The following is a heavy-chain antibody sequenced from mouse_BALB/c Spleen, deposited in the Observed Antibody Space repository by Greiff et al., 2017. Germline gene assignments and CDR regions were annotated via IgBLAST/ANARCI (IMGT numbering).Heavy chain of an antibody. Sequence: VQLQQSGPGLVAPSQSLSITCTVSGFSLTSYGVHWVRQPPGKGLEWLGVIWAGGSTNYNSALMSRLSISKDNSKSQVFLKMNSLQTDDTAMYYCARDRYDVFYYAMDYWGQGTSVTVSS. CDR1: GFSLTSYG. J-gene: IGHJ4*01. CDR2: IWAGGST. V-gene: IGHV2-9*02. CDR3: ARDRYDVFYYAMDY. D-gene: IGHD2-14*01.